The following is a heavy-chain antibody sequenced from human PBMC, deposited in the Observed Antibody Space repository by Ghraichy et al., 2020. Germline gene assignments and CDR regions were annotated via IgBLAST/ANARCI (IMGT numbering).Heavy chain of an antibody. Sequence: SQTLSLTCTVSSGSIRSYYWSWVRQPPGKGLEWIGYIFYTGATSYNPSLTSRVSISVDTSKNQFSLKLNSVTAADTAVYYCARAGFRAGYGDFPTFHFDYWGLGTLVTVSS. CDR2: IFYTGAT. V-gene: IGHV4-59*01. D-gene: IGHD4-17*01. CDR3: ARAGFRAGYGDFPTFHFDY. CDR1: SGSIRSYY. J-gene: IGHJ4*02.